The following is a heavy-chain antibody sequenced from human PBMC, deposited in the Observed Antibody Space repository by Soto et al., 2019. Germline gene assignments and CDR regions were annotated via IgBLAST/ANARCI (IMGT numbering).Heavy chain of an antibody. CDR3: AKRGRQWLVTSDFNY. Sequence: VQLVESGGGVVQPGWSLRLSCAASGFTFSDYAMHWVRQAPGKGLEWVAVVSHDGRNTHYADSVKGRFTISKDSSTNTVSLEMATLRAEDRGVYYCAKRGRQWLVTSDFNYWGQGALVTVSS. V-gene: IGHV3-30*18. CDR2: VSHDGRNT. D-gene: IGHD6-19*01. J-gene: IGHJ4*02. CDR1: GFTFSDYA.